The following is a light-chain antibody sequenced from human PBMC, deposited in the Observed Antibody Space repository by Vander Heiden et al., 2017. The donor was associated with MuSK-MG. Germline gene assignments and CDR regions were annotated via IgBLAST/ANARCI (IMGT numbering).Light chain of an antibody. Sequence: DIVMTQSPLSLPVTPGAPASISCRSSQSLLHSNGYNSLDWYLQKPGQSPQLLIYLGSNRASGVPDRFSGSGAGTDFTLKISRVEAEDVGVYYCMQALQTPPTFGQGTKVEIK. CDR1: QSLLHSNGYNS. CDR3: MQALQTPPT. J-gene: IGKJ1*01. V-gene: IGKV2-28*01. CDR2: LGS.